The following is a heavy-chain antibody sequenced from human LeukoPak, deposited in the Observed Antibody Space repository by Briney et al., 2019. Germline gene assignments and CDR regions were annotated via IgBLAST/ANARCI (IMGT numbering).Heavy chain of an antibody. J-gene: IGHJ4*02. CDR2: ISTDGYTT. CDR3: VVGGSPGY. D-gene: IGHD2-15*01. Sequence: PGGSLRLSCAASGLAFSAYKMHWVRQAPRRGLVWVSRISTDGYTTDYADFVQGRFTASSDNTKNTWSLEMNSLRAEDTAVYYCVVGGSPGYWGQGTLVTVSS. CDR1: GLAFSAYK. V-gene: IGHV3-74*01.